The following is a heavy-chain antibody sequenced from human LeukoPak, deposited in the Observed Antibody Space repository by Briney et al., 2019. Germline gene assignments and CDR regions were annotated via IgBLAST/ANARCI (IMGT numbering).Heavy chain of an antibody. CDR1: GYTFSDYY. CDR2: INPNSGDT. Sequence: GASVKVSCKTSGYTFSDYYVHWIRQAPGQGLEWVGWINPNSGDTDYAQKFQGRVTVTRDTSISTAYMELGRLRSDDTAVYYCARDLIPPARDYGGNAIDYWGQGTLVTVSS. V-gene: IGHV1-2*02. CDR3: ARDLIPPARDYGGNAIDY. J-gene: IGHJ4*02. D-gene: IGHD4-23*01.